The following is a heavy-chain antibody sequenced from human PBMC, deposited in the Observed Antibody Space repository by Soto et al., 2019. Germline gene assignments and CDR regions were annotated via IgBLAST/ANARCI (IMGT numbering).Heavy chain of an antibody. J-gene: IGHJ2*01. Sequence: QVQLVQSGAEVKKPGSSVKVSCKASGGTFSSYAISWVRQAPGQGLEWMGGIIPIFGTANYAQKFQGRVTITADESTSTAYMELSRLRSEDTAVYYCARDSAVVDTAMVWYFDLWGRGTLVTVSS. CDR2: IIPIFGTA. V-gene: IGHV1-69*01. CDR1: GGTFSSYA. D-gene: IGHD5-18*01. CDR3: ARDSAVVDTAMVWYFDL.